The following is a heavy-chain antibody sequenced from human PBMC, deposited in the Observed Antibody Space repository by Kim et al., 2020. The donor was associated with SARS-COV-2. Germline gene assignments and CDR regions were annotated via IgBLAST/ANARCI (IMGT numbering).Heavy chain of an antibody. CDR3: ARTAYCGGDCYDYYYYYG. CDR2: INHSGST. D-gene: IGHD2-21*02. V-gene: IGHV4-34*01. Sequence: SETLSLTCAVYGGSFSGYYWSWIRQPPGKGLEWIGEINHSGSTNYNPSLKSRVTISVDTSKNQFSLKLSSVTAADTAVYYCARTAYCGGDCYDYYYYYG. J-gene: IGHJ6*01. CDR1: GGSFSGYY.